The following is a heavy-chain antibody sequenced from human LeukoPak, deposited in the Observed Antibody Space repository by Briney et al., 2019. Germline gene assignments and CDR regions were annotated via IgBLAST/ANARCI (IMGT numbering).Heavy chain of an antibody. CDR2: ICGSGGST. D-gene: IGHD3-22*01. J-gene: IGHJ4*02. V-gene: IGHV3-23*01. Sequence: GGSLRLSCAASGFTVSSYSMSWVRQAPGRGLEWVSAICGSGGSTYYADSVKGWFTISRDNSKNTLYLQMNSLRAEDTAVYYCGGDSSGPEPYDFDYWGQGTLVTVSS. CDR1: GFTVSSYS. CDR3: GGDSSGPEPYDFDY.